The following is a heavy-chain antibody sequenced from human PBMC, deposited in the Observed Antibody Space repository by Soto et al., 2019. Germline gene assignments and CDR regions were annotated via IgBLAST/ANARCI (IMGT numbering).Heavy chain of an antibody. Sequence: SETLSLTCTVSGGSISSHYWIWIRQSAGKGLEWIGRTYISGSTNYNPSLESRVTMSVDTSKNQFSLRLISVTAADTAVYYCASALLDYGDYYFDYWGQGILVTISS. V-gene: IGHV4-4*07. CDR1: GGSISSHY. D-gene: IGHD4-17*01. J-gene: IGHJ4*02. CDR3: ASALLDYGDYYFDY. CDR2: TYISGST.